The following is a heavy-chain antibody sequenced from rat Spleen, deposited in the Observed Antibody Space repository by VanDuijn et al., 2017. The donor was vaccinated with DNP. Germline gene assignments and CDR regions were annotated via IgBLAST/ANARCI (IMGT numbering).Heavy chain of an antibody. V-gene: IGHV2-30*01. D-gene: IGHD3-1*01. CDR2: IWTGGST. CDR1: GFSLTSYN. J-gene: IGHJ2*01. Sequence: QVQLKESGPGLVQPSQTLSLTCTVSGFSLTSYNVHWVRQPTGKGLEWMGIIWTGGSTDYNSALKSRLSISRDTSKSQVFLKMNSLQTEDTAIYCCARDGVPTRFDYWGQGVMVTVSS. CDR3: ARDGVPTRFDY.